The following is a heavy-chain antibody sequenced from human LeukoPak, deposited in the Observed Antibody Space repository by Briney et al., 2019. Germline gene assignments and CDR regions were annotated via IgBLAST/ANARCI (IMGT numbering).Heavy chain of an antibody. V-gene: IGHV4-30-4*01. CDR3: ARDRVLENAFDI. CDR2: IYYSGST. D-gene: IGHD5-24*01. Sequence: SQTLSLTCTVSGGSIGSGDYYWSWIRQPPGKGLEWIGYIYYSGSTYYNPSLKSRVTISVDTSKNQFSLKLSSVTAADTAVYYCARDRVLENAFDIWGQGTMVTVSS. J-gene: IGHJ3*02. CDR1: GGSIGSGDYY.